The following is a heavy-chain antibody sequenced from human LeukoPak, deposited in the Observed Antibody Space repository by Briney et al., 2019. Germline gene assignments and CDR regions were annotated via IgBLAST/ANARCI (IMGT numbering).Heavy chain of an antibody. CDR1: GGTFSSYA. CDR3: ARDPPGRPYSSSSYG. D-gene: IGHD6-6*01. V-gene: IGHV1-69*06. CDR2: IIPMFGTA. J-gene: IGHJ4*02. Sequence: SVKVSRKASGGTFSSYAISWVRQAPGQGLEWMGGIIPMFGTANYAQKFQGRVTITADKSTSTAYMELSSLRSEDTAVYYCARDPPGRPYSSSSYGWGQGTLVTVSS.